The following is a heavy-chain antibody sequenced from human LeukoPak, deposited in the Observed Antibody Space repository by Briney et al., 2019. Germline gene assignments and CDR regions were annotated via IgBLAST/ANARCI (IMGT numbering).Heavy chain of an antibody. CDR3: ARTDRSVQRSRSAAFDI. V-gene: IGHV1-2*02. J-gene: IGHJ3*02. D-gene: IGHD1-1*01. CDR2: INPNSGGT. Sequence: ASVKVSCKASGYTFTGYYMHWVRQAPGQGLEWMGWINPNSGGTNYAQKSQGRVTMTRDTSISTAYMELSRLRSDDTAVYYCARTDRSVQRSRSAAFDIWGQGTMVTVSS. CDR1: GYTFTGYY.